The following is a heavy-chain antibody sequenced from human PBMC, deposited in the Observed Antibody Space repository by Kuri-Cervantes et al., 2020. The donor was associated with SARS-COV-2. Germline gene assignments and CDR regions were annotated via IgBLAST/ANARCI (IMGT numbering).Heavy chain of an antibody. CDR2: INHSGST. Sequence: ESLKISCAVYGGSFSGYYWSWIRQPPGKGLEWIGEINHSGSTNYDPSLKSRVTISVDTSENQFSLKLSSVTAADTAVYYCARVVYSSYPGGLRVWGKGTTVTVSS. CDR1: GGSFSGYY. D-gene: IGHD6-6*01. V-gene: IGHV4-34*01. CDR3: ARVVYSSYPGGLRV. J-gene: IGHJ6*04.